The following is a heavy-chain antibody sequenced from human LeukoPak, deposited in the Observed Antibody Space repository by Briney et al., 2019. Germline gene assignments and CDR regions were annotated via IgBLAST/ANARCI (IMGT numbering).Heavy chain of an antibody. D-gene: IGHD2-15*01. CDR1: GFTFSSYA. CDR2: ISGSGGST. J-gene: IGHJ3*02. V-gene: IGHV3-23*01. CDR3: AKVRYCSGGSCPGDAFDI. Sequence: GGSLRLSCAASGFTFSSYAMSWVRQAPGKGLEWVSAISGSGGSTYYADSVKGRFTISRDNSKNTLYLQMNSLRAEDTAVYYCAKVRYCSGGSCPGDAFDIWGQGTMVTVSS.